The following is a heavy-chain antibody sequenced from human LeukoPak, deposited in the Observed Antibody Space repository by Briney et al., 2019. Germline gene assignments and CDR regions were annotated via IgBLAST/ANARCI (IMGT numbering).Heavy chain of an antibody. J-gene: IGHJ4*02. V-gene: IGHV3-73*01. CDR2: IRSKANSYAT. Sequence: GGSLRLSCAASGFTFSGSAMHWVRQASGKGLEWVGRIRSKANSYATAYAASVKGRFTISRDDSKNTAYLQMNSLKTEDTAVYYCTRRDVRGPDYWGQGTLVTVSS. CDR1: GFTFSGSA. CDR3: TRRDVRGPDY. D-gene: IGHD3-10*02.